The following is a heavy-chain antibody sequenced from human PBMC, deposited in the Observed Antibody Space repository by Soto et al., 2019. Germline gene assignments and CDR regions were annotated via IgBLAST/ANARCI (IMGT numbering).Heavy chain of an antibody. CDR3: ARTSYYDSSGYYNMDV. CDR2: IHHSGST. V-gene: IGHV4-4*02. D-gene: IGHD3-22*01. Sequence: QVQLQESGPGLVKPSGTLSLTCAVSAGSISSSNWWTWVRQSPWKGLEWIGEIHHSGSTNYNPSLKSRVTISVDKSKYPFSLKLTSVTAADTADYYCARTSYYDSSGYYNMDVWGQGTTVTVSS. CDR1: AGSISSSNW. J-gene: IGHJ6*02.